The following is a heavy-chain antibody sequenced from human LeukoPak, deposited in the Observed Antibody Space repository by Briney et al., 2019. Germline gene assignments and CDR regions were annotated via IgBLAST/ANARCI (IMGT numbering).Heavy chain of an antibody. V-gene: IGHV3-23*01. CDR2: ISGSGGST. J-gene: IGHJ4*02. D-gene: IGHD3-22*01. Sequence: PGGSLRLSCAASGFTFSSYAMSWVRQAAGKGLEWVSAISGSGGSTYYADSVKGRFTISRDNSKNTLYLQMNSLRGEDTAVYYCAKDYYDSSGYPPYYFDYWGQGTLVTVSS. CDR3: AKDYYDSSGYPPYYFDY. CDR1: GFTFSSYA.